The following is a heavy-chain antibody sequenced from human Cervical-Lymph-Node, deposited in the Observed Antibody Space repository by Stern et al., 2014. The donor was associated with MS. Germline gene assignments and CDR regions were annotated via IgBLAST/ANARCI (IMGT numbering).Heavy chain of an antibody. Sequence: VPLVESGAEVKKPGASVKVSCKASGYTFTSYGISWVRQAPGQGLERMGLISAYNGNTNYAQKLQGRVTMTTDTSTSTAYMELRSLRSDDTAVYYCARSGYSSTTPYYYYGMDVWGQGTTVTVSS. V-gene: IGHV1-18*01. D-gene: IGHD6-13*01. CDR1: GYTFTSYG. CDR3: ARSGYSSTTPYYYYGMDV. CDR2: ISAYNGNT. J-gene: IGHJ6*02.